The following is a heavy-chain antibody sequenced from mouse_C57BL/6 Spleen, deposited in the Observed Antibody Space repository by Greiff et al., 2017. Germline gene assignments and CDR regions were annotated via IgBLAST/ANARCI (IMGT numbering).Heavy chain of an antibody. J-gene: IGHJ2*01. CDR3: ARGAYYGREDYFDY. V-gene: IGHV1-54*01. CDR2: LNPGSGGT. D-gene: IGHD1-1*01. Sequence: QVQLQQSGAELVRPGTSVKVSCKASGYAFTNYLIEWVKQRPGQGLEWIGVLNPGSGGTNYNEKFKGKATLTADKSSSTAYMQLSSLTSEDSAVYFCARGAYYGREDYFDYWGQGTTLTVSS. CDR1: GYAFTNYL.